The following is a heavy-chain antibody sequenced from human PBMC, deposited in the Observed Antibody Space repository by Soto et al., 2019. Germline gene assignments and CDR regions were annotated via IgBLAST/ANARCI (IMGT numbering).Heavy chain of an antibody. D-gene: IGHD5-12*01. CDR3: ARHLLRRGYSGYDSGYYYYYMDV. J-gene: IGHJ6*03. Sequence: QLQLQESGPGLVKPSETLSLTCTVSGGSISSSSYYWGWIRQPPGKGLEWIGSIYYSGSTYYNPSLKSRVNISVDTSKNQFSLKLSSVTAADTAVYYCARHLLRRGYSGYDSGYYYYYMDVWGKGTTVTVSS. V-gene: IGHV4-39*01. CDR2: IYYSGST. CDR1: GGSISSSSYY.